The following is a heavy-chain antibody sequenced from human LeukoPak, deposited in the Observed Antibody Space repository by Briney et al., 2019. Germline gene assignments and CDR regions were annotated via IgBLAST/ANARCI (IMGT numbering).Heavy chain of an antibody. CDR2: IYPGDSDT. Sequence: GESLKISCKGSGYSSTSYWIGWVRQMPGKGLEWMGIIYPGDSDTRYSPSFQGQVTISADKSISTAYLQWSSLKASDTAMYYCARQGWLQSEHNWFDPWGQGTLVTVSS. CDR1: GYSSTSYW. V-gene: IGHV5-51*01. D-gene: IGHD5-24*01. CDR3: ARQGWLQSEHNWFDP. J-gene: IGHJ5*02.